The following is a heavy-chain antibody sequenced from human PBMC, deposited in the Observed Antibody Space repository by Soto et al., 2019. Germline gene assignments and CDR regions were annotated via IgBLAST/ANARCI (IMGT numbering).Heavy chain of an antibody. V-gene: IGHV1-3*01. CDR2: INAGNGNT. D-gene: IGHD2-21*02. CDR1: GYTFTSYA. Sequence: ASVKVSCKASGYTFTSYAMHWVRQAPGQRLEWMGWINAGNGNTKYSQKFQGRVTITRDTSASTAYMELSSLRSEDTAVYYCVRSIVVVTALHYWGQGTLVTAPQ. J-gene: IGHJ4*02. CDR3: VRSIVVVTALHY.